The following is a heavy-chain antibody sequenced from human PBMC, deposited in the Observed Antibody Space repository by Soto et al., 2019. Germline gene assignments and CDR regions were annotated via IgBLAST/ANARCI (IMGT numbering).Heavy chain of an antibody. CDR3: ARPPQTTPTVRFLEWPPDAFDI. CDR2: IYPGDSDT. D-gene: IGHD3-3*01. Sequence: PGESLKISCKGSGYSFTSYWIGWVRQMPGKGLEWMGIIYPGDSDTRYSPSFQGQVTISADKSISTAYLQWSSLKASDTAMYYCARPPQTTPTVRFLEWPPDAFDIWGQGTMVTVSS. V-gene: IGHV5-51*01. CDR1: GYSFTSYW. J-gene: IGHJ3*02.